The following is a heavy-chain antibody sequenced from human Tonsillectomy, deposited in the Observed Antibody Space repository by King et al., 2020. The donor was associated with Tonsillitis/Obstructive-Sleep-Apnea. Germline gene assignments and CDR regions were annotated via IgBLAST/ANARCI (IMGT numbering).Heavy chain of an antibody. CDR1: GYFFSRHA. D-gene: IGHD3/OR15-3a*01. CDR3: ARTSGNNFWTYFDY. J-gene: IGHJ4*02. CDR2: ISSDGTDK. V-gene: IGHV3-30*15. Sequence: VQLVESGGGVVQSGESLKLSCAASGYFFSRHAIFCGRQVAGKWLEWVAVISSDGTDKFYAGSAKGRFTISRDRSTETLFLQTSSLRPEDTAVYYCARTSGNNFWTYFDYWGLGTPVTVSS.